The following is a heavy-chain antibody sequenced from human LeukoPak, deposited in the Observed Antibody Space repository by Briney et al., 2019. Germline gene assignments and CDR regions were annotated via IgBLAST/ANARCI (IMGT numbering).Heavy chain of an antibody. J-gene: IGHJ4*02. CDR2: IYYSGIT. CDR3: AGDVANYYDSSGYFDE. Sequence: SETLSLTCTVSGGSISSYYWNWIRQPPGKGQEWIGYIYYSGITNYNPSLKSRVTISVDTSKNQFSLKLSSVTAADTAVYYCAGDVANYYDSSGYFDEWGQGTLVTVSS. V-gene: IGHV4-59*01. CDR1: GGSISSYY. D-gene: IGHD3-22*01.